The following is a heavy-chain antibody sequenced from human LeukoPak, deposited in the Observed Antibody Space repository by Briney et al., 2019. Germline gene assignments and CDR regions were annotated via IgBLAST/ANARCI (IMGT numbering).Heavy chain of an antibody. J-gene: IGHJ4*02. CDR2: IWYDGSNK. D-gene: IGHD2-15*01. CDR1: GFTFSDYG. Sequence: GGSLRLSCAASGFTFSDYGMHWVRQAPGKGLEWVAVIWYDGSNKYYADSVKGRFTISRDNSKNTLYLQMNSLRAEDTAVYYCARDSRLYYFDYWGQGTLVTVSS. V-gene: IGHV3-33*01. CDR3: ARDSRLYYFDY.